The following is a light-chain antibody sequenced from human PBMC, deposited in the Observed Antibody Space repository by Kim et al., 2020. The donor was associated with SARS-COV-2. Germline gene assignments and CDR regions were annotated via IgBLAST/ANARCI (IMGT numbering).Light chain of an antibody. CDR2: HDT. J-gene: IGLJ3*02. V-gene: IGLV3-1*01. Sequence: SYELTQPPSVSVSPGQTASITCSGNNLGSKYVSWYQQKPGQSPALVVHHDTQRASGIPERFSGSTSGTTATLTIGETQTLDEADYYCQAWDSMVEVFGGG. CDR3: QAWDSMVEV. CDR1: NLGSKY.